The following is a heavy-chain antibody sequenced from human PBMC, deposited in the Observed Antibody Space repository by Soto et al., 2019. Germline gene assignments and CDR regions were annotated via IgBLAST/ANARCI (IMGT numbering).Heavy chain of an antibody. V-gene: IGHV3-48*03. CDR2: ISGSASSI. J-gene: IGHJ2*01. CDR3: TRGRPGGWYFDL. Sequence: EVQLVESGGGLVQPGGSLRLSCAASGFNFRSYEMNWVRQAPGKGLEWVSYISGSASSIYYADSVKGRFTISRDNAKNSLYLQMNSLRAEDTAVYYCTRGRPGGWYFDLWGRGNLVTVS. D-gene: IGHD3-10*01. CDR1: GFNFRSYE.